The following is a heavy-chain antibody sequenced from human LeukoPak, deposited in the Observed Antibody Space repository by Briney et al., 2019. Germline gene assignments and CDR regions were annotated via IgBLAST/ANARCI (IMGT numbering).Heavy chain of an antibody. CDR3: AKDFMGLSRFDS. Sequence: PGGSLRLSCAASGFTFNKYVMSWVRQAPGKGLEWVSTISGSGESIYYEDSVKGRFTISRDNSKNTLSLQMDSLRAEDTAVYYCAKDFMGLSRFDSWGQGTLVTVSS. D-gene: IGHD1-26*01. CDR1: GFTFNKYV. CDR2: ISGSGESI. J-gene: IGHJ4*02. V-gene: IGHV3-23*01.